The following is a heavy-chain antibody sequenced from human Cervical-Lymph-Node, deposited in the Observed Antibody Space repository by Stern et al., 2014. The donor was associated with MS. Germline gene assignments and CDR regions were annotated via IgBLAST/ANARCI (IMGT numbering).Heavy chain of an antibody. Sequence: VQLVESGGGVVQPGRSLRLSCAASGFTFSSYGMHWVRQAPGKGLEGVAVIWYDGSNKYYADSVKGRFTISRDNSKNTLYLQMNSLRAEDTAVYYCARDRDYYDSSGYDFDYWGQGTLVTVSS. V-gene: IGHV3-33*01. CDR1: GFTFSSYG. D-gene: IGHD3-22*01. CDR3: ARDRDYYDSSGYDFDY. J-gene: IGHJ4*02. CDR2: IWYDGSNK.